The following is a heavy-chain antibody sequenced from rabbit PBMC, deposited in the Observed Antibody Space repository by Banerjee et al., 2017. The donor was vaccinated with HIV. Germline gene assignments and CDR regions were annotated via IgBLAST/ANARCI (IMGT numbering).Heavy chain of an antibody. CDR2: INTGSSGST. V-gene: IGHV1S45*01. CDR1: GFSFSSSYW. Sequence: QEQLEESGGDLVKPEGSLTLTCTASGFSFSSSYWMCWVRQAPGKGLEWIACINTGSSGSTYYASWVNGRFSVSRSTSLNTVTLQMTSLTAADTATYFCARDLSTSGWSDFALWGQGTLVT. D-gene: IGHD4-1*01. CDR3: ARDLSTSGWSDFAL. J-gene: IGHJ3*01.